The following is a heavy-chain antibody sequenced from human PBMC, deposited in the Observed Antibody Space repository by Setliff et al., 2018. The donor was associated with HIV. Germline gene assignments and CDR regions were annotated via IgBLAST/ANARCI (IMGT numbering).Heavy chain of an antibody. CDR2: IYYSGST. CDR3: AAGLHYYDSTGYPLTFDY. J-gene: IGHJ4*02. V-gene: IGHV4-59*08. Sequence: SETLSLTCTVSGGSISSYYWSWIRQPPGKGLEWIGYIYYSGSTNYNPSLKSRVTISVDTSKNQFSLKLSSVTAADTAVYYCAAGLHYYDSTGYPLTFDYRGQGALVTVSS. CDR1: GGSISSYY. D-gene: IGHD3-22*01.